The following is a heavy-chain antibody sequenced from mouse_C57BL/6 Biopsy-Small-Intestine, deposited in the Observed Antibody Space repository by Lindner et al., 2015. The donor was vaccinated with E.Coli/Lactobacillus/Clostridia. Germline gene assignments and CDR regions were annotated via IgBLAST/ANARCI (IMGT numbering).Heavy chain of an antibody. V-gene: IGHV1-47*01. CDR1: GYTFTTYP. CDR3: ARGSNYDYAMDY. Sequence: VQLQESGAELVKPGASVKMSCEASGYTFTTYPIEWMKQNHGKSLEWIGNFHPYNDDTKYNEKFKGKATLTVEKSSSTVYLELSRLTADDSAVYYCARGSNYDYAMDYWGQGTSVTVSS. CDR2: FHPYNDDT. J-gene: IGHJ4*01. D-gene: IGHD2-5*01.